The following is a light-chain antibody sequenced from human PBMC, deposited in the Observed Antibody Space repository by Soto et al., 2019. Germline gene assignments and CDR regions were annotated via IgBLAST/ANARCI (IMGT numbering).Light chain of an antibody. CDR3: MQSLQTPRT. CDR2: LGS. V-gene: IGKV2-28*01. Sequence: DIVMTQSPLSLPVTPGEPDSIYCRSSQSLLHSNGYNYLDWYLQKQGQSPNLLLYLGSNRASGVPDRFSGSGSGTDFTLKISRVESEDGGVYYCMQSLQTPRTFVQGTKVEIK. J-gene: IGKJ1*01. CDR1: QSLLHSNGYNY.